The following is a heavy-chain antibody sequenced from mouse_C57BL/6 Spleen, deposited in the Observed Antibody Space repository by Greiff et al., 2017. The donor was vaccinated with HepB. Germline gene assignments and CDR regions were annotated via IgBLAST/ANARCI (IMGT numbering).Heavy chain of an antibody. CDR1: GFNIKDDY. J-gene: IGHJ4*01. D-gene: IGHD6-1*01. V-gene: IGHV14-4*01. Sequence: EVQLQQSGAELVRPGASVKLSCTASGFNIKDDYMHWVKQRPEQGLEWIGWIDPENGDTEYASKFQGKATITADTSSNTAYLQLSSLTSEDTAVYYRTTGGQGDYWGQGTSVTVSS. CDR3: TTGGQGDY. CDR2: IDPENGDT.